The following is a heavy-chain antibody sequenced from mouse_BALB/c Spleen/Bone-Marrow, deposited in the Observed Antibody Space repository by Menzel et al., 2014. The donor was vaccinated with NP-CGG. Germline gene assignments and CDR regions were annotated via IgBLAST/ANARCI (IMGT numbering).Heavy chain of an antibody. CDR2: INPGNGGT. CDR1: GYTFTNYY. V-gene: IGHV1S81*02. D-gene: IGHD6-2*01. J-gene: IGHJ3*01. CDR3: ARGSPY. Sequence: QVQLQQSGAELVKPGASVKLSCKTSGYTFTNYYIYWVKQRPGQGLEWIGEINPGNGGTNFNERFKSKATLTVDKSSTTAYILLTSLTSEDSAVYYCARGSPYWGQWTLVTVSA.